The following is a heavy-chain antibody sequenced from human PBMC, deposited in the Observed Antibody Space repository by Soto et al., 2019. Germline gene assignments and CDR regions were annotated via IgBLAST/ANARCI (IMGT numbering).Heavy chain of an antibody. CDR1: GGSISSGGYY. D-gene: IGHD3-3*01. J-gene: IGHJ4*02. V-gene: IGHV4-31*11. CDR2: IYFSGST. CDR3: ARDRGVVTNYGIDY. Sequence: SETLSLTCAVSGGSISSGGYYRSWIRQLPGKGLEWIGYIYFSGSTYYNPSLKSRVTISVDTSKNQFSLKLSSVTAADTAVYFCARDRGVVTNYGIDYWGQGTLVTVSS.